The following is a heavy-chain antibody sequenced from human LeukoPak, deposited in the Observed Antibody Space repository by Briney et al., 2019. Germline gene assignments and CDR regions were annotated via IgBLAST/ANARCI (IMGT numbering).Heavy chain of an antibody. Sequence: PGGSLRLSCAASGFSFSVYHMSWIRQAPGKGLEWVSYISGSGTAIDYADSVKGRFTISRDNAKSSLYLQMNSLRAEDTAVYYCAISAVPTRALWDWGQGTLVTVSS. D-gene: IGHD4-17*01. CDR2: ISGSGTAI. V-gene: IGHV3-11*04. J-gene: IGHJ4*02. CDR1: GFSFSVYH. CDR3: AISAVPTRALWD.